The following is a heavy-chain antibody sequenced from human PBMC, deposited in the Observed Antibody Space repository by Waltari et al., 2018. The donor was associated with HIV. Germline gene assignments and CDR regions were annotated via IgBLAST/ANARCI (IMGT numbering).Heavy chain of an antibody. CDR1: GGSISSGSSY. CDR2: MYTRGGY. V-gene: IGHV4-61*02. Sequence: QVQLQESGPGLVKPSQTLSLTCTVSGGSISSGSSYWSWIRQPAGQGQEWIGGMYTRGGYKHNPSRKRRVTISVDTAKNQFSLKLGSVTAADTAVYYWARGSGIYYYDSSGRSRYCDLWGRGTLVTVSS. J-gene: IGHJ2*01. D-gene: IGHD3-22*01. CDR3: ARGSGIYYYDSSGRSRYCDL.